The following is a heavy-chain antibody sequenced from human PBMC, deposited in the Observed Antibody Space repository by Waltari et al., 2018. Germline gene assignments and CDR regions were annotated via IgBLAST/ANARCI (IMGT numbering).Heavy chain of an antibody. CDR3: ARDPVPYYDFWSGPGYFDY. CDR1: GFTFSSYA. D-gene: IGHD3-3*01. J-gene: IGHJ4*02. CDR2: ISYDGSNK. V-gene: IGHV3-30-3*01. Sequence: QVQLVESGGGVVQPGRSLRLSCAASGFTFSSYAMHWVRQAPGKGLEGVAVISYDGSNKYYADSVKGRFTISRDNSKNTLYLQRNSLRAEDTAVYYCARDPVPYYDFWSGPGYFDYWGQGTLVTVSS.